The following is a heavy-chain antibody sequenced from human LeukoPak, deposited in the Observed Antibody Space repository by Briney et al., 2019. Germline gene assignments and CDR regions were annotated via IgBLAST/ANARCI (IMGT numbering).Heavy chain of an antibody. CDR2: IYYSGST. Sequence: SETLSLTRTVSGGSISSGDYYWSWIRQPPGKGLEWIGYIYYSGSTYYNPSLKSRVTISVDTSKNQFSLKLSSVTAADTAVYHCARDWGARNYYYGMDVWGQGTTVTVSS. CDR1: GGSISSGDYY. CDR3: ARDWGARNYYYGMDV. V-gene: IGHV4-30-4*01. J-gene: IGHJ6*02. D-gene: IGHD1-26*01.